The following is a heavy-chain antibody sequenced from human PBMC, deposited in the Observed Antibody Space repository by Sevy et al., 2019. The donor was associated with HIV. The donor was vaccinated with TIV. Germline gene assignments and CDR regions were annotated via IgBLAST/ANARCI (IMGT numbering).Heavy chain of an antibody. D-gene: IGHD5-18*01. CDR3: ARSSGYSYGDFDY. CDR2: IYSSGSS. V-gene: IGHV4-59*01. Sequence: SETLSLTCTVSGGSISSNYWSWIRQPPGKGLEWIGYIYSSGSSYNPSLKSRDSISMDTSKNQFSLKLNSVTAADTAVYYCARSSGYSYGDFDYWGQGTLVTVSS. CDR1: GGSISSNY. J-gene: IGHJ4*02.